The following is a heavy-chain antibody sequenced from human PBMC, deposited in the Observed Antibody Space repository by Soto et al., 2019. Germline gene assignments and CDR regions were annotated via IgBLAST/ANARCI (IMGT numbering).Heavy chain of an antibody. CDR3: ARTRGGYSGYPALGY. V-gene: IGHV1-18*01. CDR1: GYTFTSYG. Sequence: ASVKVSCKASGYTFTSYGISWVRQAPGQGLEWMGWISAYNGNTDYAQKLQGRVTMTTDTSTSTAYMELRSLRSDDTAVYYCARTRGGYSGYPALGYWGQGTLVTVSS. D-gene: IGHD5-12*01. CDR2: ISAYNGNT. J-gene: IGHJ4*02.